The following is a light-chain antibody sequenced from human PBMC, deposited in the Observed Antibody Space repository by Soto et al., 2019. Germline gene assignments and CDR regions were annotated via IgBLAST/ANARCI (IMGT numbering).Light chain of an antibody. V-gene: IGKV1-27*01. Sequence: DIQMTQSPSSLSASVGDRVTITCRASQGISNYLAWYQQKPGKVPKLLSYAASTLKSGVTSRFSGSGSRTDFTLTISSLQPEDVAINCCQKYSSAPSTFGPGTKVDIK. J-gene: IGKJ3*01. CDR3: QKYSSAPST. CDR2: AAS. CDR1: QGISNY.